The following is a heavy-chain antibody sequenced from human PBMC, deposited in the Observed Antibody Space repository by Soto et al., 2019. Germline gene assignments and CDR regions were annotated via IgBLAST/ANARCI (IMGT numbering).Heavy chain of an antibody. CDR1: GFTFSSYA. CDR3: ARGSSSFGSRDY. D-gene: IGHD6-13*01. V-gene: IGHV3-30-3*01. J-gene: IGHJ4*02. Sequence: QVQLVESGGGVVQPGRSLRLSCAASGFTFSSYAMHWVRQAPGKGLEWVAVISYDGSNKYYADSVKGRFTISRDNSKNTLYLQMNSLRAEDTAVYYCARGSSSFGSRDYCRQGTLVTVSS. CDR2: ISYDGSNK.